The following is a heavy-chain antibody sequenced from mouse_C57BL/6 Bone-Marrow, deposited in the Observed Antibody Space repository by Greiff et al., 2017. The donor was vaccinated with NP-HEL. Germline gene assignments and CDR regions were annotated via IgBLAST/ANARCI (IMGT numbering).Heavy chain of an antibody. CDR3: ARDLDTTVVATEYFDV. CDR1: GYSITSGYY. J-gene: IGHJ1*03. D-gene: IGHD1-1*01. V-gene: IGHV3-6*01. Sequence: EVQVVESGPGLVKPSQSLSLTCSVTGYSITSGYYWNWIRQFPGNKLEWMGYISYDGSNNYNPSLKNRISITRDTSKNQFFLKLNSVTTEDTATYYCARDLDTTVVATEYFDVWGTGTTVTVSS. CDR2: ISYDGSN.